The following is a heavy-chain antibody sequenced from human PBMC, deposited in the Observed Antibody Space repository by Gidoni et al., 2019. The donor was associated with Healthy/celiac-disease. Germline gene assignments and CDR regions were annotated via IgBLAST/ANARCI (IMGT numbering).Heavy chain of an antibody. J-gene: IGHJ4*02. Sequence: EVQLLESGGVLVQPGGSLRLSCAASGFPFSIYALSWVRQAPGKGLEWVSAFAGSGGSTYYADSVKGRFTISRDNSKNTLYLQMNSLRAEDTAVYYCAKTRGGDCCPYYFDYWGQGTLVTVSS. CDR3: AKTRGGDCCPYYFDY. V-gene: IGHV3-23*01. CDR1: GFPFSIYA. CDR2: FAGSGGST. D-gene: IGHD2-21*02.